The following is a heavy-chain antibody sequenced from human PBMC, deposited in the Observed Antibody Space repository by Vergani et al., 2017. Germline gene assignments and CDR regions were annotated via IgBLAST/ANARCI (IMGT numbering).Heavy chain of an antibody. CDR3: ANHGGWIWNYGGYFQH. CDR2: ISGSGGST. J-gene: IGHJ1*01. D-gene: IGHD1-7*01. Sequence: EVQLLESGGGLVQPGGSLRLSCAASGFTFSSYAMSWVRQAPGKGLEWVSAISGSGGSTYYADSVKGRFTISRDNSKNPLYLQMNSLRAEDTAVYYCANHGGWIWNYGGYFQHWGQGTLVTVSS. V-gene: IGHV3-23*01. CDR1: GFTFSSYA.